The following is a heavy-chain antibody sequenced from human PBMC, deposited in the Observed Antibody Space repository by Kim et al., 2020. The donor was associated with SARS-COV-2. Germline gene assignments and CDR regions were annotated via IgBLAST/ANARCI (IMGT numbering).Heavy chain of an antibody. Sequence: ASVKVSCKASGYTFITYAMNWVRQAPGQGLEWMGWINTNTGNPTYAQGFTGRFDFSLDTSVSMAYLHISSLEAEDTAVYYCARLILTGWGLYGMDVWGQGTTVTVSS. CDR2: INTNTGNP. V-gene: IGHV7-4-1*04. CDR3: ARLILTGWGLYGMDV. CDR1: GYTFITYA. D-gene: IGHD3-9*01. J-gene: IGHJ6*02.